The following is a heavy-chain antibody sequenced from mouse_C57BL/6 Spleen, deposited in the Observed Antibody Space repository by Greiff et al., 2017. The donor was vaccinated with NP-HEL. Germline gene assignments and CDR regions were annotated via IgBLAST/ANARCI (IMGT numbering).Heavy chain of an antibody. D-gene: IGHD2-5*01. Sequence: EVKLQESGGGLVKPGGSLKLSCAASGFTFSSYAMSWVRQTPEKRLEWVATISDGGSYTYYPDNVKGRFTISRDNAKNNLYLQMSHLKSEDTAMYYCARRGAPTIVTTWYFDVWGTGTTVTVSS. CDR1: GFTFSSYA. CDR2: ISDGGSYT. V-gene: IGHV5-4*03. J-gene: IGHJ1*03. CDR3: ARRGAPTIVTTWYFDV.